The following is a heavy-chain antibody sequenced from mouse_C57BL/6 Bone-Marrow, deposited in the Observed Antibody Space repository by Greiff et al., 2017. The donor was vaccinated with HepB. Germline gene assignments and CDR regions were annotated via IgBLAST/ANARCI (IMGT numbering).Heavy chain of an antibody. J-gene: IGHJ4*01. CDR3: ARLGGLRRNYYAMDY. CDR2: IYPRSGNT. CDR1: GYTFTSYG. Sequence: QVQLQQSGAELARPGASVKLSCKASGYTFTSYGISWVKQRTGQGLEWIGEIYPRSGNTYYNEKFKGKATLTADKSSSTAYMELRSLTSEDSAVYFCARLGGLRRNYYAMDYWGQGTSVTVSS. D-gene: IGHD2-4*01. V-gene: IGHV1-81*01.